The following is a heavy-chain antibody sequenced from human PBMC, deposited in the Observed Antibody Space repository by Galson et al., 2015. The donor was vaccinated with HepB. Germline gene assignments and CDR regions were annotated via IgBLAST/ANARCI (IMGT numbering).Heavy chain of an antibody. V-gene: IGHV1-69*13. CDR1: GGTFSSYA. J-gene: IGHJ5*02. Sequence: SVKVSCKASGGTFSSYAISWVRQAPGQGLEWMGGIIPIFGTANYAQKFQGRVTITADESTSTAYMELSSLRSEDTAVYYRARCPNQWELEGWFDPWGQGTLVTVSS. D-gene: IGHD1-26*01. CDR2: IIPIFGTA. CDR3: ARCPNQWELEGWFDP.